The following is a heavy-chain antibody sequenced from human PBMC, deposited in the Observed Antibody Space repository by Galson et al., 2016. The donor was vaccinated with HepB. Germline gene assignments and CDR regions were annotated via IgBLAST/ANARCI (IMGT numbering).Heavy chain of an antibody. CDR2: ITGSGGDT. V-gene: IGHV3-23*01. D-gene: IGHD3-3*01. J-gene: IGHJ4*02. Sequence: SLRLSCAASGFTFSSYAMGWVRQAPGKGLEWVSGITGSGGDTYFADSVKGRFTISRDTSRNTLYLQMNSLRADDTAVYYCAKTAPYYDFWSGYYPFDHWGQGTLVTVSS. CDR1: GFTFSSYA. CDR3: AKTAPYYDFWSGYYPFDH.